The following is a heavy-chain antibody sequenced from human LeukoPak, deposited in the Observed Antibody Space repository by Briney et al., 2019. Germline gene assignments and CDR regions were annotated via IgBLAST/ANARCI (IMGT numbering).Heavy chain of an antibody. D-gene: IGHD1-26*01. CDR3: ARGQSYYEAFDT. CDR1: GFTVSSDY. V-gene: IGHV3-53*03. Sequence: GGSLRLSCAASGFTVSSDYMSWVRQPPGKGLEWVSVIYSGGSTNYADSVKGRFTISRDNSKNTLHLQMNSLRVEDTAVYYCARGQSYYEAFDTWGQGTMVTVSS. CDR2: IYSGGST. J-gene: IGHJ3*02.